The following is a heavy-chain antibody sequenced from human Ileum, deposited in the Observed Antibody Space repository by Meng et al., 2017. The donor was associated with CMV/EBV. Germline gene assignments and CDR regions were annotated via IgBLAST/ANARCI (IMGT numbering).Heavy chain of an antibody. D-gene: IGHD4-17*01. CDR1: GGSISTYY. CDR3: AREENTVNQFEY. V-gene: IGHV4-4*07. Sequence: QGQLQESGPGLVKASETLSLTCAVAGGSISTYYWTWVRQPAGKGLEWIGRINAGGSTNDNPSLKSRVTMSVDTSKNQFSLKVTSVTAADTAVYYCAREENTVNQFEYWGQGTLVTVSS. CDR2: INAGGST. J-gene: IGHJ4*02.